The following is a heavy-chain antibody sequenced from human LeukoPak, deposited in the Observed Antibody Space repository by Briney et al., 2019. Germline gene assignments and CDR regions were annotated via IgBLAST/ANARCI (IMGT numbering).Heavy chain of an antibody. Sequence: SETLSLTCTVSGGSISSYYWSWIRQPPGKGLEWIGYIYYSGSTNYNPSLKSRVTISVDTSKNQFSLKLSSVTAADTAVYYCARDARPSIAVAGKTYYYYGMDVWGQGTTVTVSS. D-gene: IGHD6-19*01. V-gene: IGHV4-59*12. CDR3: ARDARPSIAVAGKTYYYYGMDV. CDR2: IYYSGST. J-gene: IGHJ6*02. CDR1: GGSISSYY.